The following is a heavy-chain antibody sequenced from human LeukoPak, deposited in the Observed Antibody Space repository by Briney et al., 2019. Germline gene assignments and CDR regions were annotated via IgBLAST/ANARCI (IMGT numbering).Heavy chain of an antibody. Sequence: PGGSLRLSCAASGFTFSSYPMTWVRQSPGKGLEWVSTIRGGGTSTFYADSLKGRFTISRDNSKSTLYLQMNNLRAEDTAVYYCAKHSGSDSGYWFDPWGQGTLVTVSS. D-gene: IGHD5-12*01. V-gene: IGHV3-23*01. J-gene: IGHJ5*02. CDR2: IRGGGTST. CDR1: GFTFSSYP. CDR3: AKHSGSDSGYWFDP.